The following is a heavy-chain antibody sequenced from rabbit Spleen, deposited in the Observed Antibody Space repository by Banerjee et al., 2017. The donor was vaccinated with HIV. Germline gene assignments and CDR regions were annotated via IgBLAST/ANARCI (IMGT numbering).Heavy chain of an antibody. CDR2: INVITGKA. Sequence: QEQLEESGGDLVKPGTSLTLTCTASGFSFSNKAVMCWVRQAPGKGLEWIACINVITGKAVYASWAKGRFTFSKTSSTTVALRMTSLTAADTATYFCARDPAGREDFDLWGPGTLVTVS. D-gene: IGHD4-2*01. V-gene: IGHV1S45*01. J-gene: IGHJ4*01. CDR3: ARDPAGREDFDL. CDR1: GFSFSNKAV.